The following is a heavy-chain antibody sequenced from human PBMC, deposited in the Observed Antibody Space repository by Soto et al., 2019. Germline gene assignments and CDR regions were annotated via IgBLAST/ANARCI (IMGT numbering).Heavy chain of an antibody. J-gene: IGHJ6*02. CDR3: ARDDTFYYYGMDV. CDR2: ISYDGSNK. CDR1: GFTFSSYA. V-gene: IGHV3-30-3*01. Sequence: HPGGSLRLSCAASGFTFSSYAMHWVRQAPGKGLEWVAVISYDGSNKYYADSVKGRFTISRDNSKNTLYLQMNSLRAEDTAVYYCARDDTFYYYGMDVWGQGTTVTVSS.